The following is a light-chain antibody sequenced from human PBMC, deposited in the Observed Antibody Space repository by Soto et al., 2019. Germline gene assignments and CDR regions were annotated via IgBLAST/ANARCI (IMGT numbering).Light chain of an antibody. CDR1: QSVSSN. V-gene: IGKV3-15*01. CDR3: QQYITYST. J-gene: IGKJ5*01. CDR2: GAS. Sequence: EIVMTQSPATLSVSPGERATLSCRASQSVSSNLAWYQQKPGQAPRLLIYGASTRATGIPARFSGSGSGTEFTLTISSLQPDDFATYYCQQYITYSTFGQGTRLEIK.